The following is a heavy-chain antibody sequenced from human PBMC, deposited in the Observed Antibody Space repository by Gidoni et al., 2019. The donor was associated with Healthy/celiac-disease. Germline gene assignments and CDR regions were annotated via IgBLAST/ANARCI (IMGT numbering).Heavy chain of an antibody. J-gene: IGHJ3*02. CDR1: GGSISSSSYY. CDR2: IYYSGST. D-gene: IGHD3-3*01. V-gene: IGHV4-39*01. Sequence: QLQLQESGPGLVKHSETLSLTCTVTGGSISSSSYYWGWNRQPPGKGLEWIGSIYYSGSTYYNPSLKSRVTISVDTSKNQFSLKLSSVTAADTAVYYCARQSGTYYDFWSGSYDAFDIWGQGTMVTVSS. CDR3: ARQSGTYYDFWSGSYDAFDI.